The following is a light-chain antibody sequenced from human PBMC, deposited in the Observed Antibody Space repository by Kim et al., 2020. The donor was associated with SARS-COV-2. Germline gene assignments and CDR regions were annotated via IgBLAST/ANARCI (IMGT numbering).Light chain of an antibody. J-gene: IGLJ2*01. CDR2: DNN. V-gene: IGLV1-51*01. CDR3: GTWDSSLSAV. CDR1: SSNIGNNY. Sequence: QSVLTQPPSVSAAPGQKVTISCSGSSSNIGNNYVSWYQQLPGTAPKLLIYDNNKRPSGIPDRSSGSKSGTSATLGITGLQTGDEADYYCGTWDSSLSAVFGGGTQLTVL.